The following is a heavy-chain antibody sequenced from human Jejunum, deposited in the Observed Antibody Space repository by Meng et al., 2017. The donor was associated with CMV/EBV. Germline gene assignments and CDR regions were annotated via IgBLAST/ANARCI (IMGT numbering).Heavy chain of an antibody. CDR3: AREDTWDYGWPDP. Sequence: SGFTLSSHSMNWLRQAPGKGLEWVAAISGSSSFLFYRDSVKGRFTISRDNTNGSVYLEMNNLRAEDTGVYYCAREDTWDYGWPDPWGQGTLVTVSS. V-gene: IGHV3-21*01. CDR2: ISGSSSFL. CDR1: GFTLSSHS. D-gene: IGHD4-17*01. J-gene: IGHJ5*02.